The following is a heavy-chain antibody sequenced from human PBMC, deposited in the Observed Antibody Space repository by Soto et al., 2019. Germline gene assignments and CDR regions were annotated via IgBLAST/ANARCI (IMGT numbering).Heavy chain of an antibody. Sequence: QIQMVQYGAEVKQPVASVTISCKTSGYTFSSYSINCVRQAPGQGLEWLAWISTTSGNTHYAERVQGRVTVKLDKSARTAFMEMWGLTSDDTAVYFCARDNGYYDFWGQGPLFTVSS. CDR2: ISTTSGNT. CDR3: ARDNGYYDF. D-gene: IGHD2-8*01. V-gene: IGHV1-18*01. CDR1: GYTFSSYS. J-gene: IGHJ4*02.